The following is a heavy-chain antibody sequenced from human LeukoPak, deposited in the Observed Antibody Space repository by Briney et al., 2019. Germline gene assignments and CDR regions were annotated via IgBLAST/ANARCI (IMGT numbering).Heavy chain of an antibody. CDR2: INPNSGGT. D-gene: IGHD6-13*01. J-gene: IGHJ4*02. CDR1: GYTFTGYY. CDR3: AFIAAAGTGGDFDY. V-gene: IGHV1-2*06. Sequence: ASVKVSCNASGYTFTGYYMHWVRQAPGQGLEWMGRINPNSGGTNYAQKFQGRVTMTRDTSISTAYMELSRLRSDDTAVYYCAFIAAAGTGGDFDYWGQGTLVTVSS.